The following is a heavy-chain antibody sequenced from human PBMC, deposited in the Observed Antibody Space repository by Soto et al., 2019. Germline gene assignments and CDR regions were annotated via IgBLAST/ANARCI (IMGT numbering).Heavy chain of an antibody. Sequence: QVQLVESGGGVVQPGRSLRLSCAASGFTFSSYAMHWVRQAPGKGLEWVAVISYDGSNKYYADSVKGRFTISRAKSTIMLYLQMTSLRAVGTAVQSWARDPGGTEFAELTFSFDYWGPGSLVTVSS. CDR2: ISYDGSNK. CDR1: GFTFSSYA. J-gene: IGHJ4*02. CDR3: ARDPGGTEFAELTFSFDY. D-gene: IGHD3-16*01. V-gene: IGHV3-30-3*01.